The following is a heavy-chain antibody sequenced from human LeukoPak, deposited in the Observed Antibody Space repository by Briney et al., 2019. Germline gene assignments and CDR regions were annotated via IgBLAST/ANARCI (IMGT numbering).Heavy chain of an antibody. D-gene: IGHD4-17*01. J-gene: IGHJ4*02. Sequence: PGGSLRLSCAASVFTFSSYSMNCVREAPGKGLEWVSSISSSSSYIYYADSVKGRFTISRDNDKNSLYLQMNSLRAEDTAVYYCARDAGEVHGDELWGQGTLVTVSS. CDR2: ISSSSSYI. CDR1: VFTFSSYS. V-gene: IGHV3-21*01. CDR3: ARDAGEVHGDEL.